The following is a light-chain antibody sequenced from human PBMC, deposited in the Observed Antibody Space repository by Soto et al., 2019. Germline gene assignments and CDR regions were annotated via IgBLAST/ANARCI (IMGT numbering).Light chain of an antibody. Sequence: QSALTQPASVSGSPGQSITISCTGTSSEVGGYNYVSWYQQHPGKAPKLMIYDVSNRPSGVSNRFSGSKSGNTASLTISGLQDEDEADYYCSSYTSSSTLVFGTGTKVTVL. CDR1: SSEVGGYNY. CDR3: SSYTSSSTLV. J-gene: IGLJ1*01. CDR2: DVS. V-gene: IGLV2-14*03.